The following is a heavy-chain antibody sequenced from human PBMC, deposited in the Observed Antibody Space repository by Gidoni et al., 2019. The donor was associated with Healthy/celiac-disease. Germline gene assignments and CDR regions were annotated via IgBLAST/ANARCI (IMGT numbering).Heavy chain of an antibody. V-gene: IGHV3-53*02. Sequence: EVQLVETGGGLIQPGGSLRLSCAASGFTVISNYMSWVRQAPGKGLEWVSVIYSGGSTYYADSVKGRFTISRDNSKNTLYLQMNSLRAEDTAVYYCARPTSSGWYDAFDIWGQGTMVTVSS. CDR3: ARPTSSGWYDAFDI. CDR2: IYSGGST. J-gene: IGHJ3*02. CDR1: GFTVISNY. D-gene: IGHD6-19*01.